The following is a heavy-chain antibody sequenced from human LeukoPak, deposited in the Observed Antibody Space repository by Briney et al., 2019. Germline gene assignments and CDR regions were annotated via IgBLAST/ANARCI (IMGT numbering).Heavy chain of an antibody. V-gene: IGHV3-23*01. CDR3: AKVGIEQWLSQGQFFDY. CDR2: ISGSGGNT. J-gene: IGHJ4*02. Sequence: GGSLRLSCAASGFTFSTYGMSWVRQAPGKGLEWVSGISGSGGNTHYADSVKGRFTISRDNSKNTLYLQMNSLRAEDTAVYYCAKVGIEQWLSQGQFFDYWGQGTLVTVSS. D-gene: IGHD6-19*01. CDR1: GFTFSTYG.